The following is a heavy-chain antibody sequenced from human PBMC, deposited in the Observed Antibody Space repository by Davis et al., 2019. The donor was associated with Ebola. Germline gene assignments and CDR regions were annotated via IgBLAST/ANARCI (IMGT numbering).Heavy chain of an antibody. Sequence: MPSETLSLTCAVYGGSFSIYYWNWVRQSPGKGLEWIGEINHGGRTKYNPSLKSRVTISVDSSRNQISLKLTSVTAADTAIYYCVRSVPPVSSTSKSGDYLDYWGQGTQVTVSS. CDR1: GGSFSIYY. J-gene: IGHJ4*02. CDR2: INHGGRT. V-gene: IGHV4-34*01. CDR3: VRSVPPVSSTSKSGDYLDY. D-gene: IGHD6-6*01.